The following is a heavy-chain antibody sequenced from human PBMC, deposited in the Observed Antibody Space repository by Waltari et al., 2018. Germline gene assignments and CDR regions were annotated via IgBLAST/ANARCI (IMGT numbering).Heavy chain of an antibody. J-gene: IGHJ4*02. CDR3: ARVHPSGGTVLYYFDY. V-gene: IGHV1-69*13. D-gene: IGHD1-1*01. CDR2: IIPIFGTA. Sequence: QVQLVQSGAEVKKPGSSVKVSCKASGGTFSSYDISWVRQAPGQGLEWMGGIIPIFGTANYAQKFQGRVTITADESTSTAYMELSSLRSEDTAVYYCARVHPSGGTVLYYFDYWGQGTLVTVSS. CDR1: GGTFSSYD.